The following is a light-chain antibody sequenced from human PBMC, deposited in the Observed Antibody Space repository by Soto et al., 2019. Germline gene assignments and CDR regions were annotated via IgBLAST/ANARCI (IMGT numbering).Light chain of an antibody. V-gene: IGLV1-40*01. Sequence: QSVLTQPPSVSGAAGQRVTISCTGTSSNIGAGYEVHWYQQLPGSAPKLLIQRTTTRPSGVPDRFSGSKSGNTASLTISGLQAEEEGDYHCCSYAGSNVFVFGTGTKVTVL. J-gene: IGLJ1*01. CDR1: SSNIGAGYE. CDR3: CSYAGSNVFV. CDR2: RTT.